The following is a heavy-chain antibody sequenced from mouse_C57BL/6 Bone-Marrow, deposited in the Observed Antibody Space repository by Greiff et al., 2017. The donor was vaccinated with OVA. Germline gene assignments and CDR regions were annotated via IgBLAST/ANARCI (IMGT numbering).Heavy chain of an antibody. V-gene: IGHV1-64*01. CDR1: GYTFTSYW. CDR2: IHPNSGST. D-gene: IGHD1-1*01. Sequence: VQLQQPGAELVKPGASVKLSCKASGYTFTSYWMHWVKQRPGQGLEWIGMIHPNSGSTNYNEKFKSKATLTVDKSSSTAYMQLSSLTSEDSAVYYCARGAYYYGRGDYWGQGTTLTVSS. J-gene: IGHJ2*01. CDR3: ARGAYYYGRGDY.